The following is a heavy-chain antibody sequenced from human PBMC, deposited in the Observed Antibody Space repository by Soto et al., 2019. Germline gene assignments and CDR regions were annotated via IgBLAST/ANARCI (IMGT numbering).Heavy chain of an antibody. J-gene: IGHJ3*02. CDR2: IRGSGGNT. V-gene: IGHV3-23*01. CDR3: AKWEVAPGVIFGFHI. Sequence: EVQLLESGGGLVQPGGSLKLSCAASGFIFSNYALSWVRQAPGKGLDWVSTIRGSGGNTYYADSAKGRFTISRDNSKNTLYLQMNSLRAEYTALYYCAKWEVAPGVIFGFHIWGQGTMVTVSS. D-gene: IGHD2-2*01. CDR1: GFIFSNYA.